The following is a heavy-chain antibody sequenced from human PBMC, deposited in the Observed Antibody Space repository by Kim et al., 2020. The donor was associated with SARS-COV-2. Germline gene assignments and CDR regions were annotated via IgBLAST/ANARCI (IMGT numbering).Heavy chain of an antibody. D-gene: IGHD3-10*01. J-gene: IGHJ4*02. CDR1: GFTFSSYA. V-gene: IGHV3-23*01. CDR2: ICCIGGST. Sequence: GGSLRLSCAASGFTFSSYAMSWVRQAPGKGLEWVSAICCIGGSTSYADSVKGRFTISRDNSKNTLYLQMNSLRAEETAVYYCAKDQMGWGSESPWFLPGYFDYWGQGTLVTVSS. CDR3: AKDQMGWGSESPWFLPGYFDY.